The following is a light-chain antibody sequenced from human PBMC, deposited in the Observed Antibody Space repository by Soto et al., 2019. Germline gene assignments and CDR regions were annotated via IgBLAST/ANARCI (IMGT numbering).Light chain of an antibody. V-gene: IGLV2-14*01. CDR2: EVS. CDR1: SSDVGGYNY. Sequence: QSALTQPASVSGSAGLSITISCTGASSDVGGYNYVSWYQQQPGKAPKLMIYEVSSLPSGVSNRFSGSKSGNTASLTISGLQAEDEAHYYCSSYTSSSIDYVFGTGTKLTV. CDR3: SSYTSSSIDYV. J-gene: IGLJ1*01.